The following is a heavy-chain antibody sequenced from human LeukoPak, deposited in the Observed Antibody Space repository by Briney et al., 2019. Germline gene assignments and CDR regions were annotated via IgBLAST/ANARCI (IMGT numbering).Heavy chain of an antibody. J-gene: IGHJ4*02. CDR1: GFTLSSYA. CDR3: AKGPLLWD. CDR2: ISVSGNT. Sequence: GGSLRLSCAASGFTLSSYAMSWVRQGPGKGLEWVSAISVSGNTYHADSVKGRFTISRDSSKNTLYLQMNSLRAGDAAVYYCAKGPLLWDWGQGTLVTVSS. D-gene: IGHD2/OR15-2a*01. V-gene: IGHV3-23*01.